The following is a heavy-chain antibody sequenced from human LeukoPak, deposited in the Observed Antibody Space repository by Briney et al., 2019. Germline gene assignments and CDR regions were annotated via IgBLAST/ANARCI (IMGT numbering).Heavy chain of an antibody. V-gene: IGHV4-34*01. J-gene: IGHJ6*02. CDR1: GGSFSGYQ. CDR2: ISHSGST. CDR3: ARHQHYYFGMDV. Sequence: SETLSLTCAVYGGSFSGYQWSWIRQPPGKGLEWIGEISHSGSTNYNPSLKSRVTISVDTSKNQFSLKLSSVTAADTAVYYCARHQHYYFGMDVWGQGTTVTVS.